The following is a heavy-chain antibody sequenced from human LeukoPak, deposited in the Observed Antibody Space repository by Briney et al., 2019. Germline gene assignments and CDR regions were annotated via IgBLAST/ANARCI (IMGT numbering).Heavy chain of an antibody. CDR1: GFTFSDYY. J-gene: IGHJ6*03. CDR2: ISSSGSTI. V-gene: IGHV3-11*04. Sequence: GGSLRLSCAASGFTFSDYYMSWIRQAPGKGLEWVSYISSSGSTIYYADSVKGRFTISRDNAKNSLYLQMNSLRAEGTAVYYCASNYYGSGSSLDYYYYMDVWGKGTTVTVSS. CDR3: ASNYYGSGSSLDYYYYMDV. D-gene: IGHD3-10*01.